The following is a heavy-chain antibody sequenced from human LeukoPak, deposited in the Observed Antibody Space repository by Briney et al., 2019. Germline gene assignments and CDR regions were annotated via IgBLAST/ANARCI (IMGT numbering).Heavy chain of an antibody. CDR3: AGDWKYQLLFGRAPGNWDTASWERPSLHAFDI. J-gene: IGHJ3*02. Sequence: ASVKVSCKASGGTFSSYAISWVRQAPGQGLEWMGGIIPIFGTANYAQKFQGRVTITADESTSTAYMELSSLRSEDTAVYYCAGDWKYQLLFGRAPGNWDTASWERPSLHAFDIWGQGTMVTVSS. CDR2: IIPIFGTA. V-gene: IGHV1-69*13. CDR1: GGTFSSYA. D-gene: IGHD2-2*01.